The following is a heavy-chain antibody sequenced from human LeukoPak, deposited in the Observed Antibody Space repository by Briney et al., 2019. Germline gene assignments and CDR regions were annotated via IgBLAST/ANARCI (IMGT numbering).Heavy chain of an antibody. D-gene: IGHD2-15*01. CDR1: GGSISSYY. Sequence: PSETLSRTCTGSGGSISSYYWSWIRQPAGKGLEWIGRIYTSGSTNYNPSLKSRVTISVDTSNNPFSLQRSSVTAADTAVYYCGRDRIVVVVGASLYNWLYPWGQGTLVTVSS. J-gene: IGHJ5*02. CDR3: GRDRIVVVVGASLYNWLYP. V-gene: IGHV4-4*07. CDR2: IYTSGST.